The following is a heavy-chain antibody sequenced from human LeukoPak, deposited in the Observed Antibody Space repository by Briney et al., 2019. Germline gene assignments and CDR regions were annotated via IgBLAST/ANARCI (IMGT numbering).Heavy chain of an antibody. V-gene: IGHV4-38-2*01. CDR2: ICHSGST. Sequence: SETLSLTCAVSGYSISSGYYWGWIRQPPGKGLEWIGSICHSGSTYYNPSLKSRVTISLDTSKNQFSLKLSSVTAADTAVYYCVGGPDAFDIWGQGTMVTVSS. CDR1: GYSISSGYY. CDR3: VGGPDAFDI. J-gene: IGHJ3*02. D-gene: IGHD3-16*01.